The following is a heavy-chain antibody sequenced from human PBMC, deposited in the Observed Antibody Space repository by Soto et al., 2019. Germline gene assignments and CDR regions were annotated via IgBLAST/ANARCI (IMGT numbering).Heavy chain of an antibody. CDR2: ISGSDNTT. J-gene: IGHJ6*02. CDR3: APMGV. CDR1: GFTFSSYA. Sequence: PVGSLRLSCAAYGFTFSSYAMSWVRQAPGKGLEWVSAISGSDNTTYYADSVKGRFTISRDNSKNTLYLQMSSLRADDTAVYYCAPMGVWGQGTTVTVSS. V-gene: IGHV3-23*01.